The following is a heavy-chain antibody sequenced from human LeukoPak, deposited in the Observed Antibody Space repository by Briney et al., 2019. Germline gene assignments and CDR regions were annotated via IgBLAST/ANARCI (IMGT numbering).Heavy chain of an antibody. J-gene: IGHJ4*02. CDR1: GFTFSNAW. CDR2: IKSKTDGGTT. D-gene: IGHD2-15*01. V-gene: IGHV3-15*01. CDR3: TTQTRYCSGGSCYSRDY. Sequence: GGSLRLSCAASGFTFSNAWMSWVRQAPGKGLEWVGRIKSKTDGGTTDYAAPVKGRFTISRDDSKNTPYLQMNSLKTEDTAVYYCTTQTRYCSGGSCYSRDYWGQGTLVTVSS.